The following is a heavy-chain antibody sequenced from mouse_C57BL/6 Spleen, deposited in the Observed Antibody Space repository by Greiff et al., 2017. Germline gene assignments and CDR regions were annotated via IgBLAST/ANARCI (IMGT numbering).Heavy chain of an antibody. J-gene: IGHJ4*01. CDR1: GYTFTSYW. CDR2: IDPSDSYT. V-gene: IGHV1-69*01. CDR3: ARDYYGSSYGAMDY. Sequence: VKLQQPGAELVMPGASVKLSCKASGYTFTSYWMHWVKQRPGQGLEWIGEIDPSDSYTNYNQKFKGKSTLTVDKSSSTAYMQLSSLTSEDSAVYYCARDYYGSSYGAMDYWGQGTSVTGSS. D-gene: IGHD1-1*01.